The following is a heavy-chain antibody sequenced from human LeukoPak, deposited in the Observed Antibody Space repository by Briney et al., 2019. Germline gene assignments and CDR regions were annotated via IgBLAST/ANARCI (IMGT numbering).Heavy chain of an antibody. CDR2: INNDGSSA. V-gene: IGHV3-74*01. D-gene: IGHD5-24*01. J-gene: IGHJ4*02. Sequence: GGSLRLSCAASGFTFSSYWMYWVRQTPGKGLIYISRINNDGSSANYADSVRGRFTISRDNAKNSLYLQMNSLRAEDTAVYYCARDSGDGYVDWGQGTLVTVSS. CDR3: ARDSGDGYVD. CDR1: GFTFSSYW.